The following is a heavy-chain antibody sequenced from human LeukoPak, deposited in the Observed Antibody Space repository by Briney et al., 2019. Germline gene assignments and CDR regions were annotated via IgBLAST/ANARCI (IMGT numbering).Heavy chain of an antibody. V-gene: IGHV3-66*01. Sequence: GGSLRLSCAPSGFTVSSNYMSWVRQAPGKGLEWVSVIYSGGSTYYADSVKGRFTISRDNSKNTLYLQMNSLRAEDTAVYYCARDPAADRDYWGQGTLVTVSS. CDR3: ARDPAADRDY. CDR1: GFTVSSNY. D-gene: IGHD6-13*01. CDR2: IYSGGST. J-gene: IGHJ4*02.